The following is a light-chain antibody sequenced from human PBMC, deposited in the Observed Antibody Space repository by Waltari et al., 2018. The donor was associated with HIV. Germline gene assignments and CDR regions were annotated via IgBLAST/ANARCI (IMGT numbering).Light chain of an antibody. CDR1: SGSASIHYY. Sequence: TVVTQEQSLSVSPGGTIPLTCPLSSGSASIHYYPGWFQQNPGQAPRTLISSTYSRSSGVPNRFSGSILGNRAALTITGAQADDESHYYCVLYMSGAKWLFGGGTKLTVL. J-gene: IGLJ3*02. V-gene: IGLV8-61*01. CDR3: VLYMSGAKWL. CDR2: STY.